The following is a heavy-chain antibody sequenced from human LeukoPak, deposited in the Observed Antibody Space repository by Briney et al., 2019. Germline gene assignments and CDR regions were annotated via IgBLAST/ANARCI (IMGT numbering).Heavy chain of an antibody. CDR3: AKRGVVIRVILVGFHKEAYYFDS. CDR2: MSGSGGST. J-gene: IGHJ4*02. V-gene: IGHV3-23*01. CDR1: GITLSNYG. Sequence: GSLRLSCVVSGITLSNYGMSWVRQAPGKGLEWVAGMSGSGGSTNYADSVKGRFTISRDNPRNTLYLQMNSPRAEDTAVYFCAKRGVVIRVILVGFHKEAYYFDSWGQGALVTVSS. D-gene: IGHD3-22*01.